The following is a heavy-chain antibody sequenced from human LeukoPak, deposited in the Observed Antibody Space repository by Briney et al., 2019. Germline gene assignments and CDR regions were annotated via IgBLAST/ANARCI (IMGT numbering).Heavy chain of an antibody. CDR2: ISGSGGST. V-gene: IGHV3-23*01. CDR1: GFTFSSYS. D-gene: IGHD1-20*01. CDR3: ARDKWNDADAFDI. J-gene: IGHJ3*02. Sequence: GGSLRLSCAASGFTFSSYSMSWVRQAPGKGLEWVSAISGSGGSTYYADFVKGRFTIARDNAKNPLYMQMNSLRDEDTAVYYCARDKWNDADAFDIWGQGTTVTVSS.